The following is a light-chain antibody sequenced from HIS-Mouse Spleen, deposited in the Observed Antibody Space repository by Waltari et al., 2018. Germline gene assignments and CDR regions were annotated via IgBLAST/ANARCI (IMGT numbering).Light chain of an antibody. CDR2: ASS. Sequence: DIQLTQSPSFLSASVGDRVTITCRASQGISSYLAWYQQKPGKAPKLLIYASSTLQSRVPSRFSGSGSVTEFTLTISSLQPEDFATYYCQQLNSYPPTFGQGTKVEIK. V-gene: IGKV1-9*01. CDR3: QQLNSYPPT. J-gene: IGKJ1*01. CDR1: QGISSY.